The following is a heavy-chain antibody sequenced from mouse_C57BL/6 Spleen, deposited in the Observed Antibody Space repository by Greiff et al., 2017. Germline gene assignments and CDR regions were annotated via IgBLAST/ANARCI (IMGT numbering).Heavy chain of an antibody. V-gene: IGHV5-9*01. D-gene: IGHD1-1*01. J-gene: IGHJ4*01. CDR1: GFTFSSYT. CDR2: ISGGGGNT. Sequence: EVNLVESGGGLVKPGGSLKLSCAASGFTFSSYTMSWVRQTPEKRLEWVATISGGGGNTYYPASVKGRFPISRDNAKNALYLQMSSLRAEDTALYYCARVARSSYDAMDYWGQGTSVTVSS. CDR3: ARVARSSYDAMDY.